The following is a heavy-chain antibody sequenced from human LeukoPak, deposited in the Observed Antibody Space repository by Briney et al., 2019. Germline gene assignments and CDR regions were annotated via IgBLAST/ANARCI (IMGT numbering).Heavy chain of an antibody. D-gene: IGHD3-10*01. J-gene: IGHJ6*02. V-gene: IGHV4-59*08. Sequence: SETLSLTCTVSGGSISTYYWSWIRQPPGKGLEWIGYIYNSGSTNYNPSLKSRVTISVDTSKNQFSLKLSSVTAADTAVYYCARTVVWFGELLYYYYGMDVWGQGTTVTVSS. CDR1: GGSISTYY. CDR2: IYNSGST. CDR3: ARTVVWFGELLYYYYGMDV.